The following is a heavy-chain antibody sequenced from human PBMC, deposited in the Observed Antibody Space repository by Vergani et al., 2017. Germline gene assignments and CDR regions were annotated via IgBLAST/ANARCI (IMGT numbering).Heavy chain of an antibody. CDR2: IRYDGSSE. V-gene: IGHV3-30*02. CDR1: GFTLNTYG. J-gene: IGHJ6*02. CDR3: ANSVIAGNVGVAYFCMDV. D-gene: IGHD2/OR15-2a*01. Sequence: QVQILQSGGGVVQPGGSLRLSCTLSGFTLNTYGIHWVRQAPGKGLEWVSFIRYDGSSEYYGDSVKGRLTISRDKSQNTVNLQMNSLRTEDTAVYFCANSVIAGNVGVAYFCMDVWGRGTTVTVSS.